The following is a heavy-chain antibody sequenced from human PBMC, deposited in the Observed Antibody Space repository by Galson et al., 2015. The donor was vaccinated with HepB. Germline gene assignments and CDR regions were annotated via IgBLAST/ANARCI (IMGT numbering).Heavy chain of an antibody. CDR2: IWYDGSNK. D-gene: IGHD2-15*01. J-gene: IGHJ4*02. V-gene: IGHV3-33*01. CDR3: ASDCSGGSCYFY. Sequence: SLRLSCAASGFTFSSYGMHWVRQAPGKGLEWVAVIWYDGSNKYYADSVKGRFTISRDNSKNTLYLQMNSLRAEDTAVYYCASDCSGGSCYFYWGQGTLVTVSS. CDR1: GFTFSSYG.